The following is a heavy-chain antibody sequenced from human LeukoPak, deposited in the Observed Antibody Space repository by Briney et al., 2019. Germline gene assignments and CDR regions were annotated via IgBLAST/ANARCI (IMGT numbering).Heavy chain of an antibody. D-gene: IGHD6-19*01. J-gene: IGHJ6*02. CDR1: GFTFISYA. V-gene: IGHV3-30-3*01. CDR2: ISYDGSNK. CDR3: ARLLAVAGTEGYYYYGMDV. Sequence: GRSLRLSCAASGFTFISYALHSVRQDPGKGLEWVTVISYDGSNKYYADSVKGRFTISRDNSKNTLYLQMNSLRAEDTAVYYCARLLAVAGTEGYYYYGMDVWGQGTTVTVSS.